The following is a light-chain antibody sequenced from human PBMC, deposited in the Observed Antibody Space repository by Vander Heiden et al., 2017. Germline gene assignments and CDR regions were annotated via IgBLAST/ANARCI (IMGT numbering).Light chain of an antibody. CDR1: SSNIGSNS. Sequence: QSVLTQPPSASGTPGQRVTISCSGSSSNIGSNSVYWYQQLPGTAPKVLIQRNNQRPSGIPDRFSGSKSGTSASLAISGLRSDDEADYYCAAWDDSLSGVVFGGGTKLTVL. V-gene: IGLV1-47*01. CDR2: RNN. J-gene: IGLJ2*01. CDR3: AAWDDSLSGVV.